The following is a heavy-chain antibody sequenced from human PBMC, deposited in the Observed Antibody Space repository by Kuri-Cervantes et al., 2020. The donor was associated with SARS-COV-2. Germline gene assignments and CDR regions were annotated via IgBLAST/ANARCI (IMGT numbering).Heavy chain of an antibody. CDR3: AKVGLSFDY. J-gene: IGHJ4*02. Sequence: GGSLRLSCAASGFTFSSFAMSWVRQAPGKGLEWVSSISGSGVGTYYADSVKGRFTISRDNSKNTLYLQMNSLRAEDSALYSCAKVGLSFDYWGQGTLVTVSS. CDR1: GFTFSSFA. V-gene: IGHV3-23*01. D-gene: IGHD2/OR15-2a*01. CDR2: ISGSGVGT.